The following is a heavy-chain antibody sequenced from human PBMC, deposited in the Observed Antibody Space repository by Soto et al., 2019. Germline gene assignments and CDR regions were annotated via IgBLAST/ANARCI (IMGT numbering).Heavy chain of an antibody. CDR3: AGGVYASSSTYYYGLDV. D-gene: IGHD6-6*01. J-gene: IGHJ6*02. V-gene: IGHV1-69*13. Sequence: ASVKVSCKASGGTFSSYAITWVRQAPGQGLEWMGGIIPIFDTANYAQIFQGRVTISADESTSTAYMELSSLRSEDTAVYFCAGGVYASSSTYYYGLDVWGQGTTVTVS. CDR2: IIPIFDTA. CDR1: GGTFSSYA.